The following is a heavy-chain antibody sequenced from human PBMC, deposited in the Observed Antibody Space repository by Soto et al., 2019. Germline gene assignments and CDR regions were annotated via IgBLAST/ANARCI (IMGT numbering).Heavy chain of an antibody. CDR1: GYTFSRYG. Sequence: ASVKVSCKASGYTFSRYGISWVRQAPGQGLEWMGWISGYNGDTNYARNFQGRVTMTIDTSTTTAYLELRSLTSDDTALYYCAKNGQPPYYYYGLDVWGQGTTVTVSS. V-gene: IGHV1-18*01. CDR2: ISGYNGDT. CDR3: AKNGQPPYYYYGLDV. D-gene: IGHD2-8*01. J-gene: IGHJ6*02.